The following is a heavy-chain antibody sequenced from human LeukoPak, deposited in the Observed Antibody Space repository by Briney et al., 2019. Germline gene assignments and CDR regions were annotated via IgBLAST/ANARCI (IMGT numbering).Heavy chain of an antibody. CDR2: ISYDGSNK. CDR3: AKEFGSRFGVNDY. D-gene: IGHD3-16*01. Sequence: GGSLRLSCAASGFTFSSYAMHWVRQAPGKGLEWVAVISYDGSNKYYADSVKGRFTISRDNSKNTLYLQMNSLRAEDTAVYYRAKEFGSRFGVNDYWGQGTLVTVSS. CDR1: GFTFSSYA. V-gene: IGHV3-30-3*01. J-gene: IGHJ4*02.